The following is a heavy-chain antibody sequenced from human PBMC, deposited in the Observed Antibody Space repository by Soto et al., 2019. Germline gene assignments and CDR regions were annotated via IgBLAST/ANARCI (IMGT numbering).Heavy chain of an antibody. Sequence: QVQLVQSGAEVKKPGSSVKVSCKASGGTFSSYAISWVRQAPGQGLEWMGGIIPIFGTANYAQKFQGRVTITADESTSTAYRGLSRLRFEDTAVYYLARGGGDYGDWFDPWGQGTLVTVSS. D-gene: IGHD3-10*01. V-gene: IGHV1-69*12. CDR2: IIPIFGTA. CDR3: ARGGGDYGDWFDP. CDR1: GGTFSSYA. J-gene: IGHJ5*02.